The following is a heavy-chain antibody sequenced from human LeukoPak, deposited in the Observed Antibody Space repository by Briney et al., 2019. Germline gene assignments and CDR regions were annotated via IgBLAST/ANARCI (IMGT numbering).Heavy chain of an antibody. D-gene: IGHD3-3*01. J-gene: IGHJ5*02. CDR3: ARGGSLDFWSGLPPDP. CDR2: LSYSGGDT. Sequence: GGSLRLFCTASGFSFSTYAMSWVRQAPGEGLEWVSGLSYSGGDTIYADSEKGRFTISRDNSKNTLYLQMNSLRAEDTAVYYCARGGSLDFWSGLPPDPWGQGTLVTVSS. V-gene: IGHV3-23*01. CDR1: GFSFSTYA.